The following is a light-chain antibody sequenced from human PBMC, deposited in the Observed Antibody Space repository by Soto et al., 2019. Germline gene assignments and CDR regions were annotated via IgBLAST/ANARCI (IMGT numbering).Light chain of an antibody. Sequence: PGERATLSCRASQSLTNYLAWYQQKPGQAPRLLIYDASNRATGIPARFSGSGSGTDFTLTISSLEPEDFAVYYCQQRYSWPLTVGGGTKVEIK. CDR3: QQRYSWPLT. V-gene: IGKV3-11*01. CDR2: DAS. J-gene: IGKJ4*01. CDR1: QSLTNY.